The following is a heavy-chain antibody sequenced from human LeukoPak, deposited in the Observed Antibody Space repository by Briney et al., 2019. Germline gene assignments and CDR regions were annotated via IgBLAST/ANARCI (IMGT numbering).Heavy chain of an antibody. J-gene: IGHJ6*03. D-gene: IGHD3-10*01. CDR2: TYFRSKWYN. CDR1: GDSVSSNSAA. Sequence: SQTLSLTCAISGDSVSSNSAAWNWIRQSPSRGLEWLGRTYFRSKWYNEYAVSVKSRISINPDTSKNQFSLQLNSVTPEDTAVYYCASGSVRGVNGVDYYYMDVWGKGTTVTVSS. CDR3: ASGSVRGVNGVDYYYMDV. V-gene: IGHV6-1*01.